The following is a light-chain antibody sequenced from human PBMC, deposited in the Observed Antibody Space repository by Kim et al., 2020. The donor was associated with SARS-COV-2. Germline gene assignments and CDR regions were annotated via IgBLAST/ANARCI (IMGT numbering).Light chain of an antibody. CDR3: NTRDSSGSHLVV. V-gene: IGLV3-19*01. Sequence: SSELTQDPAVSVALGQTVRITCQGDSLRSYYASWYQQKPGQAPVLVIYGKNNRRSGIPDRFSGSSTGNTASLTITGAQAEDEADYYCNTRDSSGSHLVVFGGGTQLTVL. J-gene: IGLJ2*01. CDR2: GKN. CDR1: SLRSYY.